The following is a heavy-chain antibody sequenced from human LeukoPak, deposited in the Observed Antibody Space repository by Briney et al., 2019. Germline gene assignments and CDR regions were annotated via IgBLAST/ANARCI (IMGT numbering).Heavy chain of an antibody. CDR1: GFTFNSYG. CDR3: ARVRKYSGYYSWYFDL. J-gene: IGHJ2*01. Sequence: SGGSLRLSCAASGFTFNSYGMHWVRQATGKGLEWVSAIGTAGDTYYPGSVKGRFTISRENAKNSLYLQMNSLRAGDTAVYYCARVRKYSGYYSWYFDLWGRGTLVTVSS. D-gene: IGHD5-12*01. CDR2: IGTAGDT. V-gene: IGHV3-13*01.